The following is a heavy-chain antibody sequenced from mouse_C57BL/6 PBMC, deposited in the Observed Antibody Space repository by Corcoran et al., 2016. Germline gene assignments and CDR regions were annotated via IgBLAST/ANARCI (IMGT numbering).Heavy chain of an antibody. CDR3: ARTVPYYGSSAWFFDV. CDR1: GYTFTTYG. J-gene: IGHJ1*03. CDR2: INTYSGVP. D-gene: IGHD1-1*01. Sequence: QIQLVQYGPELKKPGETVKISCKASGYTFTTYGMSWVKQAPGKGLKWMGWINTYSGVPTYADDFKGRFAFSLVTSASTAYLLINNLKNEDTATYCCARTVPYYGSSAWFFDVLGTGTTVTVSS. V-gene: IGHV9-3*01.